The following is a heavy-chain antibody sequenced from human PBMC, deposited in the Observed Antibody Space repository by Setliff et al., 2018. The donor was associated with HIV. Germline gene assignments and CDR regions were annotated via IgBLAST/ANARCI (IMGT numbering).Heavy chain of an antibody. J-gene: IGHJ4*01. CDR1: GGSISEYY. CDR2: IDYSGST. Sequence: SETLSLTCTVSGGSISEYYWSWIRQPPGKGLEWIGYIDYSGSTNYNASLKSRLTMSIDTSKSQFSLKLSSVTAADTAVYYCARLMHCYDSFWVLWRENYFDSWGRGTLVTVSS. D-gene: IGHD3-22*01. CDR3: ARLMHCYDSFWVLWRENYFDS. V-gene: IGHV4-59*08.